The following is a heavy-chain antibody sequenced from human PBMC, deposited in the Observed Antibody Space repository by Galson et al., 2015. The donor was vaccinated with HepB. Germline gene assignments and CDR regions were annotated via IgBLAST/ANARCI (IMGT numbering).Heavy chain of an antibody. V-gene: IGHV1-2*02. CDR2: INPNSGGT. Sequence: SVKVSCKASGYTFTGYYMHRVRQAPGQGLEWMGWINPNSGGTNYAQKFQGRVTMTRDTSISTAYMELSRLRSDDTAVYYCARGGVCSSTSCYILDYWGQGTLVTVSS. CDR3: ARGGVCSSTSCYILDY. CDR1: GYTFTGYY. J-gene: IGHJ4*02. D-gene: IGHD2-2*02.